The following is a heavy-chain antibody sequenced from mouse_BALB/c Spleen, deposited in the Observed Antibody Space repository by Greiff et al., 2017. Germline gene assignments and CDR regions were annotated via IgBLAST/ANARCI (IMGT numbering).Heavy chain of an antibody. CDR1: GFTFTSYV. J-gene: IGHJ4*01. D-gene: IGHD1-1*01. CDR3: ASPGSSWDYAMDD. V-gene: IGHV1-14*01. CDR2: INPYNDGT. Sequence: VQLQQSGPELVKPGASVKMSCKASGFTFTSYVMHWVQQKPGQGLEWIGYINPYNDGTKYNEKNKGKATLTSDKSSRTAYMELSSLTSEDAAVYCCASPGSSWDYAMDDWGQGTSVTVSS.